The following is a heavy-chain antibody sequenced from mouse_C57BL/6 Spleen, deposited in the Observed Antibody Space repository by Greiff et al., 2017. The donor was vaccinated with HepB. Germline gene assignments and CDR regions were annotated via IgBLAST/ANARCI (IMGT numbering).Heavy chain of an antibody. Sequence: VQLQQSGAELMKPGASVKLSCKATGYTFTGYWIEWVKQRPGHGLEWIGEILPGSGSTNYNEKFKGKATFTADTSSNTAYMQLSSLTTQDTAIYYCARLRAYDGYYAYYFDYWGQGTTLTVSS. CDR2: ILPGSGST. J-gene: IGHJ2*01. V-gene: IGHV1-9*01. CDR3: ARLRAYDGYYAYYFDY. D-gene: IGHD2-3*01. CDR1: GYTFTGYW.